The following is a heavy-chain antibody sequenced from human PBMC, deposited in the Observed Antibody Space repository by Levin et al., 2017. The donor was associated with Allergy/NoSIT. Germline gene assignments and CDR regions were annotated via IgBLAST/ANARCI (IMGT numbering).Heavy chain of an antibody. CDR2: ISSRTSYI. D-gene: IGHD5-12*01. Sequence: SGGSLRLSCAASGFAFNRFGMNWVRQAPGKGLEWVSSISSRTSYIYYADSVKGRFTISRDSAKNSLYLQMNSLRAEDTAVYYCARDLDSGYSYFDYWGQGTLVTVSS. J-gene: IGHJ4*02. CDR3: ARDLDSGYSYFDY. CDR1: GFAFNRFG. V-gene: IGHV3-21*01.